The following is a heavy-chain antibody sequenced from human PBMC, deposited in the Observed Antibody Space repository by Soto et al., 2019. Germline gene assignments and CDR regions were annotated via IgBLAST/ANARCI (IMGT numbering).Heavy chain of an antibody. CDR2: IKSKADGGTT. CDR3: TIESIESSGWYPTYGMDV. V-gene: IGHV3-15*07. D-gene: IGHD6-19*01. J-gene: IGHJ6*02. Sequence: GGSLRLSCAASGFTFSNAWMNWVRQAPGKGLEWVGRIKSKADGGTTDYAAPVKGRFTISRDDSKNTLYLQMNSLRTEDTAVYYCTIESIESSGWYPTYGMDVWGQGTTVTVSS. CDR1: GFTFSNAW.